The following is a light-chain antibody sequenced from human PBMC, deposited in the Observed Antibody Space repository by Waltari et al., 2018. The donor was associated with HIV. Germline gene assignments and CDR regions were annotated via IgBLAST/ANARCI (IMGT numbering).Light chain of an antibody. Sequence: EIVLTQSPGTLSLSPGERATLSCRASQSVSSSYLAWYQQKPGQAPRLLIYGASSRATGIPDSFSGSGSGTDFTLTISRLEPEDFAVYYCQQFGSSPQGSRVTFGQGTKLEIK. V-gene: IGKV3-20*01. CDR3: QQFGSSPQGSRVT. CDR2: GAS. J-gene: IGKJ2*01. CDR1: QSVSSSY.